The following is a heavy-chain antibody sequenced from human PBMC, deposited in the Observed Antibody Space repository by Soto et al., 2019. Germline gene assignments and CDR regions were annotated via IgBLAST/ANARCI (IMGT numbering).Heavy chain of an antibody. J-gene: IGHJ6*03. Sequence: SETLSLTCTVSGGSISSSSYYWGWIRQPPGKGLEWIGSIYYSGSTYYNPSLKSRVTISVDTSKNQFSLKLSSVTAADTAVYYCARPVFGYCSGGSCYERAGYYYYYMDVWGKGTTVTVSS. CDR1: GGSISSSSYY. D-gene: IGHD2-15*01. V-gene: IGHV4-39*01. CDR3: ARPVFGYCSGGSCYERAGYYYYYMDV. CDR2: IYYSGST.